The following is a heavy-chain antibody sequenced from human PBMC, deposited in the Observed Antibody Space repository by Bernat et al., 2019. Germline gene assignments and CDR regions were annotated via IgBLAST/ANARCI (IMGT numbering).Heavy chain of an antibody. CDR3: AGQALVSGRSRLAWFDP. CDR1: DDSISSTSNY. J-gene: IGHJ5*02. D-gene: IGHD1-26*01. Sequence: QLQLQEWGPGLVKPSETLSLTCIVSDDSISSTSNYLAWIRQVPAEGLEWIGSIYHYGTTYYNADLKSRVTISIDASRREFSLKLNSVTAGDTAVDHCAGQALVSGRSRLAWFDPWGQGTLVTVSS. CDR2: IYHYGTT. V-gene: IGHV4-39*01.